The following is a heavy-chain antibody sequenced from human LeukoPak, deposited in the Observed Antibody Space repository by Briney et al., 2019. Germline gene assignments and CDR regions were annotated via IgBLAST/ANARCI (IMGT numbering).Heavy chain of an antibody. J-gene: IGHJ4*02. CDR3: ASDYYDSLDY. D-gene: IGHD3-22*01. CDR1: GFTFSSYG. CDR2: ISSSGSTI. Sequence: GGSLRLSCAASGFTFSSYGMHWVRQAPGKGLEWVSYISSSGSTIYYADSVKGRFTISRDNAKNSLYLQMNSLRAEDTAVYYCASDYYDSLDYWGQGTLVTVSS. V-gene: IGHV3-48*04.